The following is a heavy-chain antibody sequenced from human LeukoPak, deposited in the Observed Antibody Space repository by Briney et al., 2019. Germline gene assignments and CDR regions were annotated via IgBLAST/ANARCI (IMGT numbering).Heavy chain of an antibody. J-gene: IGHJ4*02. D-gene: IGHD6-19*01. Sequence: PGGSLRLSCAASGFTFSDYYMSWIRQAPGKGLEWVAVISYDGSNKYYADSVKGRFTISRDNSKNTLYLQMNSLRAEDTAVYYCAKGKPNSSGWYVFDYWGQGTLVTVSS. CDR3: AKGKPNSSGWYVFDY. CDR2: ISYDGSNK. CDR1: GFTFSDYY. V-gene: IGHV3-30*18.